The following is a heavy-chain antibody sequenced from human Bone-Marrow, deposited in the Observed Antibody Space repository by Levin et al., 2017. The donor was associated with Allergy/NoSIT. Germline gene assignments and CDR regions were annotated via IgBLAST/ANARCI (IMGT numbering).Heavy chain of an antibody. Sequence: LSLTCAASGFTFRSYAMHWVRQAPGKGLEWVAVISYDGSNKYYADSVKGRFTISRDNSKNTLYLQMNSLRAEDTAVYYCARSGPQVTIFGVVIEDYFDYWGQGTLVTVSS. D-gene: IGHD3-3*01. V-gene: IGHV3-30-3*01. CDR2: ISYDGSNK. CDR3: ARSGPQVTIFGVVIEDYFDY. CDR1: GFTFRSYA. J-gene: IGHJ4*02.